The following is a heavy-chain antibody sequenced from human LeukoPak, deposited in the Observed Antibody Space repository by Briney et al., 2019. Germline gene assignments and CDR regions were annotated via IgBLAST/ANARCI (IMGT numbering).Heavy chain of an antibody. CDR1: GYSISSSNW. V-gene: IGHV4-28*05. CDR3: ARVSVEQWLVIDY. D-gene: IGHD6-19*01. Sequence: SDTLSLTCAVSGYSISSSNWWGWIRQPPGKGLEWIGYIYYSGSIHYNPSLKSRVTMPVDTSKNQFSLKLSSVTAVDTAVYYCARVSVEQWLVIDYWGQGTLVTVSS. J-gene: IGHJ4*02. CDR2: IYYSGSI.